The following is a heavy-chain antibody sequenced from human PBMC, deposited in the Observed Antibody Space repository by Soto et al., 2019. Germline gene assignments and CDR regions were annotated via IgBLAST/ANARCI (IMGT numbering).Heavy chain of an antibody. CDR3: ARQYCSGGSCYTLDY. J-gene: IGHJ4*02. V-gene: IGHV1-46*01. CDR2: INPSGGST. Sequence: ASVKVSCKASGGSLSNYGISWVRQAPGQGLEWMGIINPSGGSTSYAQKFQGRVTMTRDTSTSTVYMELSSLRSEDTAVYYCARQYCSGGSCYTLDYWGQGTLVTVSS. D-gene: IGHD2-15*01. CDR1: GGSLSNYG.